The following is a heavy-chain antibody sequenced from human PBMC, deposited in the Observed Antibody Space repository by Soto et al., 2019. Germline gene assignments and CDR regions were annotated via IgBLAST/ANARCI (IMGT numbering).Heavy chain of an antibody. CDR2: IYHSGTT. Sequence: SETLSLTCAVSGCSISSGFYWCWIRQPPGKGLEWIGSIYHSGTTYYNPSLKSRVTISVDRSKNHFSLKLSSVTAADTAVYYCARSRGYYYYYGMDVWGPGTTVTGS. J-gene: IGHJ6*02. V-gene: IGHV4-38-2*01. CDR1: GCSISSGFY. D-gene: IGHD1-1*01. CDR3: ARSRGYYYYYGMDV.